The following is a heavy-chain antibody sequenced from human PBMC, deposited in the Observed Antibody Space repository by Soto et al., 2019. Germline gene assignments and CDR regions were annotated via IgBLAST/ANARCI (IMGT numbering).Heavy chain of an antibody. CDR2: ISWNSGSI. V-gene: IGHV3-9*01. Sequence: VQLVESGGGLVQPGRSLRLSCAASGFTFDDYAMHWVRQAPGKGLEWVSGISWNSGSIGYADSVKGRFTISRDNAKNSLYLQMNSLRAEDTALYYCAKGTMQSYDYWGQGTLVTVSS. J-gene: IGHJ4*02. CDR3: AKGTMQSYDY. D-gene: IGHD3-10*01. CDR1: GFTFDDYA.